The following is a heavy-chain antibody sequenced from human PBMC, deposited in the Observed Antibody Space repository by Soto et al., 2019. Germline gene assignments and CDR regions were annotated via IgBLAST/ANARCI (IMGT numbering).Heavy chain of an antibody. Sequence: ASVKVSCKASGYTFTSYDINWVRQATGQGLEWMGWMNPNSGNTGYAQKFQGRVTMTRNTSLSTAYMELSSLRSEDTAVYYCARSGGITTVWGPLDAFDIWGQGTMVTVSS. V-gene: IGHV1-8*01. CDR3: ARSGGITTVWGPLDAFDI. CDR1: GYTFTSYD. J-gene: IGHJ3*02. CDR2: MNPNSGNT. D-gene: IGHD4-17*01.